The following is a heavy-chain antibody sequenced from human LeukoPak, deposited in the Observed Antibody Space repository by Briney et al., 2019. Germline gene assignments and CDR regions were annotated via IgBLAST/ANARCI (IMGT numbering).Heavy chain of an antibody. Sequence: GGSLRLSCAASGFTFSTYAMSWVRQAPGKGLEWVAFIRYDGRTKNYADSVKGRFTISRDNSKNTLYLQMSSLKPEDTAVYYCARGARSQWLVLDYWGQGTLVTVSS. J-gene: IGHJ4*02. CDR1: GFTFSTYA. D-gene: IGHD6-19*01. CDR3: ARGARSQWLVLDY. V-gene: IGHV3-30*02. CDR2: IRYDGRTK.